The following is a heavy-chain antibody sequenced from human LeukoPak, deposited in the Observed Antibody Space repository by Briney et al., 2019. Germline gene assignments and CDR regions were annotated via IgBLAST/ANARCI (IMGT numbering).Heavy chain of an antibody. CDR3: ARVAVTTGLEFDY. CDR1: GGSISPYY. Sequence: LETLSLTCTVSGGSISPYYWSWIRQPPGKGLELIGYIYYSGSTNYNPSLKSRVTISVDTSQNQFSLKLNSVTAADTAVYFCARVAVTTGLEFDYWGQGILVTVSS. D-gene: IGHD3-9*01. V-gene: IGHV4-59*01. CDR2: IYYSGST. J-gene: IGHJ4*02.